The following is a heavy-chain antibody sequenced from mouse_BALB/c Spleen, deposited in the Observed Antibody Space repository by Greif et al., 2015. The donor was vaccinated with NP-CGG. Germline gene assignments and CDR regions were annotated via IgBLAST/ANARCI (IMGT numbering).Heavy chain of an antibody. CDR3: ARSQGYYFDY. J-gene: IGHJ2*01. V-gene: IGHV1-80*01. CDR1: GYAFSSYW. Sequence: QVQLQQSGAELVRPGSSVKISCKASGYAFSSYWMNWVRQRPGQGLEWIGQIYPGDGDTNYNGKFKGKATQTADKSSSTAYMQLRSLKSEDSAVYFCARSQGYYFDYWGQGTTLTVSS. CDR2: IYPGDGDT.